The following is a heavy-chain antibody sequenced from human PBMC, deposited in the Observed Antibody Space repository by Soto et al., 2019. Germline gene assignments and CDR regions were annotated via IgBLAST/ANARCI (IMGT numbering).Heavy chain of an antibody. CDR3: ARDRYSYYDFWSGSLPYYYYGMDV. Sequence: GGSLRLSCAASGFTFSSYWMSWVRQAPGKGPEWVANIKQDGSEKYYVDSVKGRFTISRDNAKNSLYLQMNSLRAEDTAVYYCARDRYSYYDFWSGSLPYYYYGMDVWGQGTTVTVS. CDR1: GFTFSSYW. CDR2: IKQDGSEK. V-gene: IGHV3-7*01. D-gene: IGHD3-3*01. J-gene: IGHJ6*02.